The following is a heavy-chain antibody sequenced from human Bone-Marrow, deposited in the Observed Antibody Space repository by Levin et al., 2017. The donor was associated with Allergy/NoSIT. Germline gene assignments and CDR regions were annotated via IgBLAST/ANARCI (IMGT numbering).Heavy chain of an antibody. Sequence: GESLKISCATSGFTFSRYAMSWVRQASEKGLEWVSAISGSGDRSFYADSVKGRFAISRDNSKNTLYLDMDSLRAEDTAVYYCAKVRAIDYWGQGTLVTVSS. CDR1: GFTFSRYA. CDR3: AKVRAIDY. V-gene: IGHV3-23*01. J-gene: IGHJ4*02. CDR2: ISGSGDRS.